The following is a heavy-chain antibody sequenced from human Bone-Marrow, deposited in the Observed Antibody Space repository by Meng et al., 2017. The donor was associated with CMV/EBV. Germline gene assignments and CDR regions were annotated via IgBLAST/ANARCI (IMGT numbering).Heavy chain of an antibody. D-gene: IGHD3-3*01. CDR1: GYTFSDYF. J-gene: IGHJ4*01. Sequence: ASVKVSCKASGYTFSDYFLHWVRQAPGQGLEWMGWINPKSGVTNYAQRFQDRVTMTTDTSIRTVYMDLSRLTSDDTALFYCARALGVGAAGYWGQGTLVTVSS. V-gene: IGHV1-2*02. CDR3: ARALGVGAAGY. CDR2: INPKSGVT.